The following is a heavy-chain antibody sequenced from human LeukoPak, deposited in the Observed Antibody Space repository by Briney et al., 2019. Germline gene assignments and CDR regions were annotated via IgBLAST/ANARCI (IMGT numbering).Heavy chain of an antibody. Sequence: SETLSLTCTVSGGSISSYYWSWIRQPPGKGLEWIGYIYYSGSTNYNPSLKGRVTISVDTSKNQFSLKLSSVTAADTAVYYCARDRIAAAASSYFDLWGRGTLVTVS. CDR2: IYYSGST. D-gene: IGHD6-13*01. J-gene: IGHJ2*01. CDR3: ARDRIAAAASSYFDL. V-gene: IGHV4-59*01. CDR1: GGSISSYY.